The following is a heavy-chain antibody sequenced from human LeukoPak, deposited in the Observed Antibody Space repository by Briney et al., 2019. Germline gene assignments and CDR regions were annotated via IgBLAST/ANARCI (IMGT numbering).Heavy chain of an antibody. J-gene: IGHJ5*01. Sequence: SETLSLTSAVHGGSLSAYYSSRGPQPPGKGLEWIGEINHSGSTNYTPPLTRRVTISVATTTNQFSLKLRSVTAAHTAVYYCVRGGAPRCIYGDCAYNWFYTSGAGDLVSVSS. V-gene: IGHV4-34*01. CDR3: VRGGAPRCIYGDCAYNWFYT. CDR2: INHSGST. CDR1: GGSLSAYY. D-gene: IGHD4-17*01.